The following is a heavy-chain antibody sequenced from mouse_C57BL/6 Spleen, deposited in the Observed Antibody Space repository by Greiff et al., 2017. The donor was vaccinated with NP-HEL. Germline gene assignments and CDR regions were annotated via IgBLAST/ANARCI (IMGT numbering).Heavy chain of an antibody. V-gene: IGHV1-63*01. Sequence: QVQLQHSGAELVRPGTSVKMSCKASGYTFTNYWIGWAKQRPGHGLEWIGDIYPGGGYTNYNEKFKGKATLTADKSSSTAYMQFSSLTSEDSAIYYCARRDYDAWFAYWGQGTLVTVSA. D-gene: IGHD2-4*01. CDR2: IYPGGGYT. J-gene: IGHJ3*01. CDR1: GYTFTNYW. CDR3: ARRDYDAWFAY.